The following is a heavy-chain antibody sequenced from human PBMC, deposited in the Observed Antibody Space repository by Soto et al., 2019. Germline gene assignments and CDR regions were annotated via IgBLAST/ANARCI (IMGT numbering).Heavy chain of an antibody. V-gene: IGHV1-3*01. Sequence: ASVKVSCKASGYTFTSYAMHWVRQAPGQRLEWMGWINAGNGNTKYSQKFQGRVTITRDTSASTAYMELSSLRSEDTAVYYCAVYYYDSSGFDWFYPWGQGTLVPVSS. CDR2: INAGNGNT. J-gene: IGHJ5*02. CDR1: GYTFTSYA. D-gene: IGHD3-22*01. CDR3: AVYYYDSSGFDWFYP.